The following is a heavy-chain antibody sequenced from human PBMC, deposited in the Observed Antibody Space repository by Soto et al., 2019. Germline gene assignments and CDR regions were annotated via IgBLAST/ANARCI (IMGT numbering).Heavy chain of an antibody. CDR1: GGSISSSSYY. CDR3: ARQEAENDAIEFDY. CDR2: IYYSGST. Sequence: SETLSLTCTVSGGSISSSSYYWGWIRQPPGKGLEWIGSIYYSGSTYYNPSLKSRVTISVDTSKNQFSLKLSSVTAADTAVYYCARQEAENDAIEFDYWGQGTLITVSS. J-gene: IGHJ4*02. V-gene: IGHV4-39*01. D-gene: IGHD2-8*01.